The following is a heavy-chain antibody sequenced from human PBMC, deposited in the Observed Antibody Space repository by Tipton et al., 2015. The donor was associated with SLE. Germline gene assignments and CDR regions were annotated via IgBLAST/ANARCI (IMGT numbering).Heavy chain of an antibody. Sequence: PGLVKPSETLSLTCTVSGGSISSHYWSWIRQPPGKGLEWIGYIYYSGSTNYNPSLKSRVTISVDTSKNQFSLKLSSVTAADTAVYYCARASTVVTAFDYWGQGPLVTVSS. D-gene: IGHD4-23*01. CDR3: ARASTVVTAFDY. CDR1: GGSISSHY. CDR2: IYYSGST. J-gene: IGHJ4*02. V-gene: IGHV4-59*11.